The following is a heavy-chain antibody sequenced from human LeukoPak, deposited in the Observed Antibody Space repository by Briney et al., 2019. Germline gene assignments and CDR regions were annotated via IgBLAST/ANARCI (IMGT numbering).Heavy chain of an antibody. CDR1: GDSVSSDSAA. D-gene: IGHD2-2*01. V-gene: IGHV6-1*01. J-gene: IGHJ5*02. Sequence: SQTLSLTCAISGDSVSSDSAAWNWIRQSPSRGLEWLGRTYYRSKWYYDYAASVKSRITINADTSKNHFSLQLNSVTPEDTAVYYCVRGCSSTTCSGWFDPWGQGTLVTVSS. CDR3: VRGCSSTTCSGWFDP. CDR2: TYYRSKWYY.